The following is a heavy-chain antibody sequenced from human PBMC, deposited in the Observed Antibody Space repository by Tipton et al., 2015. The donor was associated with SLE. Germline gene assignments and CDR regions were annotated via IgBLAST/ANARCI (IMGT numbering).Heavy chain of an antibody. Sequence: TLSLTCTVSSGSISSGSYYWSWIRQPAGKGLEWIGHVYTSGSTFYNPSLKSRVTMSLDMSKNQLSLKLYSVTAADTAVYYCARDLNWMVHFEEAFDIWGQGTMVTVPS. J-gene: IGHJ3*02. V-gene: IGHV4-61*09. CDR1: SGSISSGSYY. CDR3: ARDLNWMVHFEEAFDI. CDR2: VYTSGST. D-gene: IGHD3-10*01.